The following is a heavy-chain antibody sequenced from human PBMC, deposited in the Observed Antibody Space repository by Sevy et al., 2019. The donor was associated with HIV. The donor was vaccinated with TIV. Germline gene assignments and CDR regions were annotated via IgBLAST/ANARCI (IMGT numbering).Heavy chain of an antibody. Sequence: ASVKVSCKASGYTFTGYYMHWARQAPGQGLEWMGWINPNSGGTNYAQKFQGRVTMTRDTSISTAYMELSRLRSDDTAVYYCARDGGSGYELILDYWGQGTLVTVSS. D-gene: IGHD5-12*01. CDR2: INPNSGGT. CDR3: ARDGGSGYELILDY. V-gene: IGHV1-2*02. J-gene: IGHJ4*02. CDR1: GYTFTGYY.